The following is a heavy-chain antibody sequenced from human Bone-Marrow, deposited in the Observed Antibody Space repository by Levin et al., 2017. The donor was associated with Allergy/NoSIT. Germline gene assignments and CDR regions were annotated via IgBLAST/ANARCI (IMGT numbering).Heavy chain of an antibody. CDR3: ARDSHGGGWSDFDY. CDR1: GFTFSSYA. CDR2: ITTSGGTT. Sequence: GGSLRLSCAASGFTFSSYAMHWVRQAPGKGLECVSSITTSGGTTYYANSVKGRFTISRDNSKNTLYLQMGSLRAEDMAVYYCARDSHGGGWSDFDYWGQGTLVTVSS. D-gene: IGHD6-19*01. V-gene: IGHV3-64*01. J-gene: IGHJ4*02.